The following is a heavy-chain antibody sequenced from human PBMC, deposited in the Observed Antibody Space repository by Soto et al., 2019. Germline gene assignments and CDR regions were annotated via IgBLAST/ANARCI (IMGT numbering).Heavy chain of an antibody. D-gene: IGHD6-13*01. Sequence: SVKVSCKASGGTFSSYAISWVRQAPGQGLEWMGGIIPIFGTANYAQKFQGRVTITADESTSTAYMELSSLRSEDTAVYYCARPAAPYYAQQLVLDYYYYGMDVWGQGTTVTVSS. CDR1: GGTFSSYA. CDR2: IIPIFGTA. V-gene: IGHV1-69*13. J-gene: IGHJ6*02. CDR3: ARPAAPYYAQQLVLDYYYYGMDV.